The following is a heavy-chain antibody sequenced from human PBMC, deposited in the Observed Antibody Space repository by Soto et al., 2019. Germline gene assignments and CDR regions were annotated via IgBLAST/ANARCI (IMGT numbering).Heavy chain of an antibody. V-gene: IGHV1-69*01. D-gene: IGHD2-2*01. CDR1: GGTFDAYT. Sequence: QVQLVQSGAEVRKPGSSVRVSCKASGGTFDAYTITWVRQAPGQGLEWMGGSIPLFGTANYAQKFQGRVTITADESTTTADMELSSLRSEDTAVYFCARLGTKAMDVWGQGTTVTISS. J-gene: IGHJ6*02. CDR2: SIPLFGTA. CDR3: ARLGTKAMDV.